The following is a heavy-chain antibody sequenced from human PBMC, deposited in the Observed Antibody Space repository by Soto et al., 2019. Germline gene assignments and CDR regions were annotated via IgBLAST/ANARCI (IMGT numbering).Heavy chain of an antibody. V-gene: IGHV3-21*06. CDR1: GFTFSGYT. CDR3: ASALTMGWSPQGY. CDR2: ISGTSTYI. J-gene: IGHJ4*02. D-gene: IGHD3-10*01. Sequence: LRLSFAASGFTFSGYTMNWVRQAPGKGLEWVSSISGTSTYIFYADSVKGRFTISRDNTNNSLYLQMNSLRTDDTALYYCASALTMGWSPQGYWGQGTPVTVSS.